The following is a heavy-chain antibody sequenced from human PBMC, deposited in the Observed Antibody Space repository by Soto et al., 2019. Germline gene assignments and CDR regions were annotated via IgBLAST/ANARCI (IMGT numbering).Heavy chain of an antibody. D-gene: IGHD2-2*01. CDR1: GYTFTSYG. CDR3: ARDLGYCSSTSCYYYYGMDV. Sequence: ASVKVSCKASGYTFTSYGISWVRQAPGQGLEWMGWISAYNGNTNYAQKLQGRVTMTTDTSTSTAYMELRSLRSDDTAGYYCARDLGYCSSTSCYYYYGMDVWGQGTTVTVSS. J-gene: IGHJ6*02. V-gene: IGHV1-18*01. CDR2: ISAYNGNT.